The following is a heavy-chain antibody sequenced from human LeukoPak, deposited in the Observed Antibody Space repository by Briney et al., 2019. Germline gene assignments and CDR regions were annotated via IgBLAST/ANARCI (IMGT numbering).Heavy chain of an antibody. CDR3: AKDSGDYVIDF. CDR1: GFTFSSNG. J-gene: IGHJ4*02. V-gene: IGHV3-30*02. Sequence: PGGSLRLSCVASGFTFSSNGMHWVRQAPGKGLEWVAFIWYDGSNQDYADSVKGRFTISRDNSKNTLDLQMNSLRAEDTAVYYCAKDSGDYVIDFWGQGTLATVSS. D-gene: IGHD2-21*02. CDR2: IWYDGSNQ.